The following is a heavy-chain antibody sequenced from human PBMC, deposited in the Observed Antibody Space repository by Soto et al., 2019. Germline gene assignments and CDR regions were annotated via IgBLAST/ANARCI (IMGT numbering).Heavy chain of an antibody. CDR1: GGSIRSYY. CDR3: ARDYCTNGVCYRNNWFDP. V-gene: IGHV4-59*01. Sequence: SDSLALSCTVSGGSIRSYYWSWIRQHPGKGLEWIGYIYYSGSTNYNPSLKSRVTISVDTSKNQFSLKLSSVTAADTAVYYCARDYCTNGVCYRNNWFDPWGQATLVTVPS. J-gene: IGHJ5*02. D-gene: IGHD2-8*01. CDR2: IYYSGST.